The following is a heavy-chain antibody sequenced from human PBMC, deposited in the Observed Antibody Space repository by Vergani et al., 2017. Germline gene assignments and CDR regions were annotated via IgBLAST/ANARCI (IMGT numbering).Heavy chain of an antibody. CDR2: IYNSGNG. Sequence: QMQLQESGPGLVKASETLSLTCTVSGDSIISRSYYWGWIRQPPGKVLEWIGRIYNSGNGDSSSSLKRRVTISADTSKNQFSLRLTSVTAADTAVYYCASGKYYSDSTSHFLGRDCDVWGRGTLVTVPS. J-gene: IGHJ2*01. D-gene: IGHD3-16*01. CDR3: ASGKYYSDSTSHFLGRDCDV. CDR1: GDSIISRSYY. V-gene: IGHV4-39*01.